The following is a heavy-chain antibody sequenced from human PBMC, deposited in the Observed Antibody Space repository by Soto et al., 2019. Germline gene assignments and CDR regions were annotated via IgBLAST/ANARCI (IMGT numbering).Heavy chain of an antibody. CDR3: AKVLYGDYHYFDY. CDR2: ISYDGSNK. J-gene: IGHJ4*02. Sequence: PGGSLRLSCAASGFTFSSYGMHWVRQAPGKGLEWVAAISYDGSNKYYADSVKGRFTISRDNSKNTLYLQMSSLRAEDTAVYYLAKVLYGDYHYFDYWGQGTLVTVSS. CDR1: GFTFSSYG. D-gene: IGHD4-17*01. V-gene: IGHV3-30*18.